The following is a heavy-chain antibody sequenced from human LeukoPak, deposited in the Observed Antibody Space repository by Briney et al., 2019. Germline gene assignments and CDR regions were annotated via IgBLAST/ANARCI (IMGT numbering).Heavy chain of an antibody. Sequence: ASVKLSCKASGGTFSNYAISWVRQAPGQGLEWMGGIIPSFGTANYAQKFRGRVTITSDKSTRTAYMELSSLRSEDTAVYYCARDNDTRAPPHFDYWGQGTLVTVSS. D-gene: IGHD3-22*01. CDR1: GGTFSNYA. V-gene: IGHV1-69*06. CDR2: IIPSFGTA. J-gene: IGHJ4*02. CDR3: ARDNDTRAPPHFDY.